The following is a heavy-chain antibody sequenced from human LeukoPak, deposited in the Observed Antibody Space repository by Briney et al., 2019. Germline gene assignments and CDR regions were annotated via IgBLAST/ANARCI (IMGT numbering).Heavy chain of an antibody. D-gene: IGHD2-15*01. CDR2: IDTSGNT. Sequence: SETLSLTCTVSGGSISSYYWSWIRQPAGKGLEWIGRIDTSGNTNYKPSLKSRVTMSVDTSKNQFSLKLSSVTAADTAVYYCAREDNYYYYMDVWGKGTTVTVSS. J-gene: IGHJ6*03. CDR3: AREDNYYYYMDV. V-gene: IGHV4-4*07. CDR1: GGSISSYY.